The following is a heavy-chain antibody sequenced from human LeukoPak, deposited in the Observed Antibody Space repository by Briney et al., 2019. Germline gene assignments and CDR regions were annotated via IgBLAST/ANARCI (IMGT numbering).Heavy chain of an antibody. Sequence: GASVKVSCKASGYTFTGYYMHWVRQAPGQGLEWMGWINPNSGNTGYAQKFQGRVTITRNTSISTAYMELSSLRSEDTAVYYCARGFKGDVAFSRYYYYNMDVWGKGTTVTVSS. CDR3: ARGFKGDVAFSRYYYYNMDV. CDR2: INPNSGNT. J-gene: IGHJ6*03. CDR1: GYTFTGYY. V-gene: IGHV1-8*03. D-gene: IGHD1-26*01.